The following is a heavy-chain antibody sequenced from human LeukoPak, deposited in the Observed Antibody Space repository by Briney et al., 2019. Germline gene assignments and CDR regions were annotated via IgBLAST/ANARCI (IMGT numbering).Heavy chain of an antibody. CDR1: GFTFSSYW. CDR2: ISNSGGRT. V-gene: IGHV3-23*01. J-gene: IGHJ4*02. D-gene: IGHD5-12*01. Sequence: GGSLRLSCAASGFTFSSYWMSWVRQAPGKGLEWVSSISNSGGRTFYTDSVKGRLTISRDNSKITLYLQMNSLRAEDTAVYYCAKSYNGYESKPDYWGQGTLVTVSS. CDR3: AKSYNGYESKPDY.